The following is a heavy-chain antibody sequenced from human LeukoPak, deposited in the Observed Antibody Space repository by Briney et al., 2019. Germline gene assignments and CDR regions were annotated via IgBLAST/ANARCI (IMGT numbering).Heavy chain of an antibody. Sequence: GGSLRLSCAASGFTFSSYGMHWVRQAPGKGLEWVAFIRYDGSNKYYADSVKGRFTISRDNDKNSLYLQMNSLKAEDTAVYYCARVGVVMSRYMDVWGKGTTVSVSS. V-gene: IGHV3-30*02. CDR1: GFTFSSYG. CDR2: IRYDGSNK. CDR3: ARVGVVMSRYMDV. D-gene: IGHD3-3*01. J-gene: IGHJ6*03.